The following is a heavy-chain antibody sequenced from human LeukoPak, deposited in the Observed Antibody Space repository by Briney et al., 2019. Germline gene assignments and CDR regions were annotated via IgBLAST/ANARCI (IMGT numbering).Heavy chain of an antibody. V-gene: IGHV3-21*01. CDR3: ARDFYDGFALDY. Sequence: GGSLRLSCAASGFTFSTYSMNGVRQAPGKGLEWVSFIFSSSSYIYYADSVKGRFTISRDNANNSLYLQMNSLRAEDTAVYYCARDFYDGFALDYWGQGTLVTVSS. J-gene: IGHJ4*02. CDR1: GFTFSTYS. D-gene: IGHD2/OR15-2a*01. CDR2: IFSSSSYI.